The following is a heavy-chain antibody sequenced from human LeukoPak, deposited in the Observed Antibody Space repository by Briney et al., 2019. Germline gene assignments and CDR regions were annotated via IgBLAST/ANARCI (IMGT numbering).Heavy chain of an antibody. Sequence: PSGTLSLTCAVSGGSISSSNWWSWVRQPPGKGLEWIGEIYHSGSTNYNPSLKSRVTISVDKSKNQFSLKLSSVTAADTAVYYCARGQRQQLVPPYYYYMDVWGKGTTVTVAS. V-gene: IGHV4-4*02. CDR3: ARGQRQQLVPPYYYYMDV. J-gene: IGHJ6*03. CDR2: IYHSGST. CDR1: GGSISSSNW. D-gene: IGHD6-13*01.